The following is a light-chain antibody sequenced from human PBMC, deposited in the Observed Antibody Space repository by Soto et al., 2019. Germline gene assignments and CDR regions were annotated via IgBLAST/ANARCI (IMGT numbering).Light chain of an antibody. CDR1: ENMFKY. J-gene: IGKJ4*01. CDR3: QHYNTRSLA. CDR2: AAA. V-gene: IGKV1-5*01. Sequence: DIQMIQSPATLSASVGDRITITCRASENMFKYVAWDQQTSVSAPNLLIYAAADLESGVPSRFSGSGSGTEFSLTSDNLQPNDSATYYCQHYNTRSLAFGGGTKVDVK.